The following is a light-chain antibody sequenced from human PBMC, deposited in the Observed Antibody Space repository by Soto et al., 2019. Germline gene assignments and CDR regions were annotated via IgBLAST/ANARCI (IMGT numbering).Light chain of an antibody. CDR3: QQYYSYSGLT. Sequence: DIQMTQSPSTLSASVGDRVTITCRASQRIRTWLTGYQQKPRKAPKVLFDGASILDSGVPSRFIGSGSGTEFTLAISSLQPDDFATFYYQQYYSYSGLTFGGGTKVEIK. CDR2: GAS. CDR1: QRIRTW. J-gene: IGKJ4*01. V-gene: IGKV1-5*03.